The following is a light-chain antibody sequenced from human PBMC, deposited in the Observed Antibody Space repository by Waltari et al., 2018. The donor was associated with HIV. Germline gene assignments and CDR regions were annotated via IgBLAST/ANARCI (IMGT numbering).Light chain of an antibody. J-gene: IGLJ3*02. CDR3: CSYAGTYTYVL. Sequence: QSALTQPRSVSGPPGQSVTISCTGTSSDVGGYDSVSWYLQHPGKVPKPIIYEVIKRPSGVPDRFSGSKSGNTASLTISGLQTEDEADYFCCSYAGTYTYVLFGGGTKLTVL. V-gene: IGLV2-11*01. CDR2: EVI. CDR1: SSDVGGYDS.